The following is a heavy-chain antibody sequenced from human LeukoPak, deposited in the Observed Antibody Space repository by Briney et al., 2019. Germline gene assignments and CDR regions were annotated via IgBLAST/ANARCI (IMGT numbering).Heavy chain of an antibody. CDR1: GFTFDNYA. J-gene: IGHJ6*02. V-gene: IGHV3-7*01. Sequence: GGSLRLSCAASGFTFDNYAMHWVRQAPGKGLEWVANIKQDGSEIYYVGSVKGRFTISRDNAKNSLYLQMSSLRAEDTAVYYCARSLDVWGQGTTVTVSS. CDR3: ARSLDV. CDR2: IKQDGSEI.